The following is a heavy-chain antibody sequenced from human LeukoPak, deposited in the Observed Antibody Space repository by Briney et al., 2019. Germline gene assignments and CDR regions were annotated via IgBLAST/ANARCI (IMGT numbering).Heavy chain of an antibody. J-gene: IGHJ4*02. CDR2: IYHSGST. Sequence: SETLSLTCTVSGGSISSGGYYWSWIRQPPGKGLEWIGYIYHSGSTYYNPSLKSRVTISVDRSKNQFSLKLSSVTAADTAVYYCARDGSSLDYWGQGTLVTVSS. CDR1: GGSISSGGYY. CDR3: ARDGSSLDY. V-gene: IGHV4-30-2*01. D-gene: IGHD6-13*01.